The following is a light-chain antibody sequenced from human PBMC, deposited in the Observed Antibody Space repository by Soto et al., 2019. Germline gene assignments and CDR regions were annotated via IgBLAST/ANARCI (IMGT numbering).Light chain of an antibody. Sequence: EIVLTQSPGTLSLSSGERATLSCMASQSVSSSYLAWYQQKPGQAPRLLVYATSSRATGIPDRFSGSGSGTDFTLTISRLEPEDFAVYYCQQYGSSSFTFGQGTKLEIK. CDR2: ATS. CDR3: QQYGSSSFT. V-gene: IGKV3-20*01. J-gene: IGKJ2*01. CDR1: QSVSSSY.